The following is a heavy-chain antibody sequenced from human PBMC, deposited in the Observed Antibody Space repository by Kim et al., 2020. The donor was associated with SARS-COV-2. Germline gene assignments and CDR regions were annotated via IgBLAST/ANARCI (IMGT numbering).Heavy chain of an antibody. Sequence: GYADSVKGRFTISRDNAKNSLYLQMNSLRAEDTALYYWATQLGNYYYGMDVWGQGTTVTVSS. V-gene: IGHV3-9*01. CDR3: ATQLGNYYYGMDV. D-gene: IGHD6-6*01. J-gene: IGHJ6*02.